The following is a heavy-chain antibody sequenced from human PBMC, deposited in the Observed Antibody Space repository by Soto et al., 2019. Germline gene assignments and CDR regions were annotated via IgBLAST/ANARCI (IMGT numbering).Heavy chain of an antibody. V-gene: IGHV4-30-4*01. CDR1: GGSISSGDYY. CDR2: IYDSGNT. J-gene: IGHJ4*02. D-gene: IGHD4-17*01. Sequence: QVQLQESGPGLVKPSQTLSLTCTVSGGSISSGDYYSSWIRQPPGKGLEWIGNIYDSGNTYYNPSLKRRVTISVDTSNNQYSLKLSSVSAADTAMYYCARVGPVTRFDYWGQGTLVTVSS. CDR3: ARVGPVTRFDY.